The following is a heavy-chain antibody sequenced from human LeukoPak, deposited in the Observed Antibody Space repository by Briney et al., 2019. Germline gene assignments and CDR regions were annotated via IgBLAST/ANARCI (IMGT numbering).Heavy chain of an antibody. J-gene: IGHJ6*02. CDR2: ILYDASNN. CDR1: GFSFSDHG. D-gene: IGHD2-21*01. CDR3: ARDKGIDDYYYYGLDV. V-gene: IGHV3-33*01. Sequence: PGRSLRLSCAASGFSFSDHGMHWVRQAPGKGLEWVAVILYDASNNYYADSVKGRFTISRDNSKNTLYLQMNSLRAEDTAVYFCARDKGIDDYYYYGLDVWGQGTTVTVSS.